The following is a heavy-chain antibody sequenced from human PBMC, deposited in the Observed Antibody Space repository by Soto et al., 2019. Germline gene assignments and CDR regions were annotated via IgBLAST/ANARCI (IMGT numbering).Heavy chain of an antibody. CDR1: GFTFSSNS. J-gene: IGHJ4*02. CDR3: SRLVGAYQHYIDY. CDR2: IDSTSMHI. Sequence: EVQLVESGGGLVKPGGSLRLSCAASGFTFSSNSMIWVRQAPGKGLEWVSYIDSTSMHIYYADSVKGRFTITRDNAKKSVYLQMTSLRAEDTAVYYCSRLVGAYQHYIDYWGQVTLVTVSS. V-gene: IGHV3-21*02. D-gene: IGHD1-26*01.